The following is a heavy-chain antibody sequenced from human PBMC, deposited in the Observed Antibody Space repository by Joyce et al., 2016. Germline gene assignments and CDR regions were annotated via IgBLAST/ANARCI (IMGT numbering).Heavy chain of an antibody. J-gene: IGHJ4*02. V-gene: IGHV6-1*01. CDR1: GDSVSCNSAA. D-gene: IGHD3-22*01. CDR3: ARAGYYHTSGYYYPNFDY. Sequence: QVQLQQSGPGLVKPSQTLSLTCAISGDSVSCNSAAWNWIRQSPSRGLEWLGRTYYRSKGYNDYAVSVKSRITINPDTPKNQFSLQLNSVTPEDAAVYYCARAGYYHTSGYYYPNFDYWGPGTLVTVSS. CDR2: TYYRSKGYN.